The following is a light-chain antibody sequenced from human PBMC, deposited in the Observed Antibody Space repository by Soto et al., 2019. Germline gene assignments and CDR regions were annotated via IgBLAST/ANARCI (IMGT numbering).Light chain of an antibody. CDR2: AES. J-gene: IGKJ2*01. CDR1: QSVSTF. CDR3: QQTYSAPYT. Sequence: DIQMTQSPSSLSTSVGDRVSLSCRASQSVSTFLNWYQQKPGNAPKLLISAESSLQSGVPSRYSGSGSGTDFTITISSLQPDDFGTSYCQQTYSAPYTFGQGTKLEIK. V-gene: IGKV1-39*01.